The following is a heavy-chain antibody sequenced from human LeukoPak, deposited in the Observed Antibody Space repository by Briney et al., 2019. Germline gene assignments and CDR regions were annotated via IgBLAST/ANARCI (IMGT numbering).Heavy chain of an antibody. V-gene: IGHV4-31*03. CDR3: ARVFDYYDSSGYYRYFDY. J-gene: IGHJ4*02. Sequence: PSQTLSLTCTVSGGSISSGGYYWSWIRQHPGKGLEWIGYIYYSGSTYYNPSLKSRVTISVDTSKNQFSLKLSSVTAADTAVYYCARVFDYYDSSGYYRYFDYWGQGTLVTVSS. CDR1: GGSISSGGYY. CDR2: IYYSGST. D-gene: IGHD3-22*01.